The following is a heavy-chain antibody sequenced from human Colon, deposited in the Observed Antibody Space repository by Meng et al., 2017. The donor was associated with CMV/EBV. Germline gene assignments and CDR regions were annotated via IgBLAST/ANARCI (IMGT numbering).Heavy chain of an antibody. CDR1: GGSFSSYY. V-gene: IGHV4-34*01. Sequence: SETLSLTCAVSGGSFSSYYWSWIRETPGKGLEWIGEINHRGNTNYNLSLKSRTSISIDTSKNQFSLKLRSVTAADTAVYHCARGGLVYDYGEEYYYFYGIDVWAQGTTVTVSS. J-gene: IGHJ6*02. CDR2: INHRGNT. CDR3: ARGGLVYDYGEEYYYFYGIDV. D-gene: IGHD3/OR15-3a*01.